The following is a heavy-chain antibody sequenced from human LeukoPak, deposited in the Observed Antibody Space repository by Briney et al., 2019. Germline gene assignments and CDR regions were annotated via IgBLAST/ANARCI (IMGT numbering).Heavy chain of an antibody. J-gene: IGHJ3*02. Sequence: ASVKVSFKASGYTFTSYYMHWVRQAPGQGLEWMGWMNPNSGNTGYAQKFQGRVTITRNTSISTAYMELSSLRSEDTAVYYCASYGDPLHDAFDIWGQGTMVTVSS. CDR1: GYTFTSYY. V-gene: IGHV1-8*03. CDR2: MNPNSGNT. D-gene: IGHD3-10*01. CDR3: ASYGDPLHDAFDI.